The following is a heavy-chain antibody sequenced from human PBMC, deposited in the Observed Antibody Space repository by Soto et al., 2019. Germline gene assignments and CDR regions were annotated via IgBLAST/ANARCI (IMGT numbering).Heavy chain of an antibody. CDR1: GYSISSGYY. D-gene: IGHD1-26*01. CDR3: ARDPGA. J-gene: IGHJ4*02. Sequence: SETLSLTCTVSGYSISSGYYWGWIRQPPGKGLEWIGSIYHSGSTYYNPSLKSRVTISVDTSKNQFSLKLSSVTAADTAVYYRARDPGAWGKETRVT. CDR2: IYHSGST. V-gene: IGHV4-38-2*02.